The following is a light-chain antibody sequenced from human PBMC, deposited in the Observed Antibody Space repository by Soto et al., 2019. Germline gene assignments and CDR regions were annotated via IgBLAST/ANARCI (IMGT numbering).Light chain of an antibody. J-gene: IGKJ1*01. CDR2: GAS. CDR1: HSVSNNY. CDR3: QQYGSSGT. V-gene: IGKV3-20*01. Sequence: EIVLTQSPGTPSPVSRGRGPLSRRGSHSVSNNYLAGYQQKPGQAPRLLIYGASNRATGIPDRFSGSGSGTDFTLTISRLEPEDFAVYYCQQYGSSGTFGQGTKVDIK.